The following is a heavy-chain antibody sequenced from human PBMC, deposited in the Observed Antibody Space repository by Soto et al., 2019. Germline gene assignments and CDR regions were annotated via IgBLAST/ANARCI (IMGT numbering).Heavy chain of an antibody. J-gene: IGHJ6*02. Sequence: QVQLVQSGAEVKKPGASVKVPCKDSGYRFETDGLTWVRQAPGQGLEWMGWISAYSVDTYSAQKFQDRVTMTTDTSTGTAYVELRGLQSDDTAVYSCSRGNGVIRGALDVWGQGNTVTVSS. CDR2: ISAYSVDT. CDR3: SRGNGVIRGALDV. CDR1: GYRFETDG. V-gene: IGHV1-18*01. D-gene: IGHD3-3*01.